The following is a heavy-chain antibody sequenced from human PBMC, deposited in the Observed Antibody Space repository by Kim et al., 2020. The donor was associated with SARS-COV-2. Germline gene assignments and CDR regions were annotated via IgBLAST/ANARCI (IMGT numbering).Heavy chain of an antibody. V-gene: IGHV4-59*01. CDR1: GGSISSYY. D-gene: IGHD3-3*01. J-gene: IGHJ6*03. CDR2: IYYSGST. CDR3: ARTYYDFWSGYYYYYYYMDV. Sequence: SETLSLTCTVSGGSISSYYWSWIRQPPGKGLEWIGYIYYSGSTNYNPSLKSRVTISVDTSKNQFSLKLSSVTAADTAVYYYARTYYDFWSGYYYYYYYMDVWGKGTTVTVSS.